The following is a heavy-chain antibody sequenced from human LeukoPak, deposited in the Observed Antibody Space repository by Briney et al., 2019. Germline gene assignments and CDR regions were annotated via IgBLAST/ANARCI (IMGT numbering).Heavy chain of an antibody. J-gene: IGHJ4*02. V-gene: IGHV4-39*07. Sequence: SETLSLTCTVSGGSITSSSYYWGWIRQPPGKGLEWIGSIYYSGITYYNPSLKSRVTISVDTSKNQFSLKLSSVTAADAAVYYCARLDTAMVAPLWGQGTLVIVSS. CDR3: ARLDTAMVAPL. CDR1: GGSITSSSYY. CDR2: IYYSGIT. D-gene: IGHD5-18*01.